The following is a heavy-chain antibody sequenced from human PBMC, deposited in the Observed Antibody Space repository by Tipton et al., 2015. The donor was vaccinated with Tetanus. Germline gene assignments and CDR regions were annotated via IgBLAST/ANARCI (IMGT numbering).Heavy chain of an antibody. Sequence: TLSLTCAVSGGSFSGFYWSWIRQPPGKGLEWIGEINHRGGTSYNPSLKSRVTVSLDTPKKHFSLRLSSVTAADTAVYYCARGGLCVGPACAGISPLLDVWGRGTLVTVSS. CDR3: ARGGLCVGPACAGISPLLDV. CDR2: INHRGGT. D-gene: IGHD2-15*01. CDR1: GGSFSGFY. J-gene: IGHJ2*01. V-gene: IGHV4-34*01.